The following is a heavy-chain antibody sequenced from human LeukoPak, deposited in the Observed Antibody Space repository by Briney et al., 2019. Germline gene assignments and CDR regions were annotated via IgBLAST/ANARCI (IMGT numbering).Heavy chain of an antibody. V-gene: IGHV1-18*01. CDR3: ARLRLYYYYMDV. J-gene: IGHJ6*03. CDR2: ISAYNGDT. Sequence: ASVKVSCKASGYTFTIYGLSWVRQAPGQGLERMGWISAYNGDTNYAQKFQGRVTMTTDTSTSTAYMELRSLRSDDTAVYYCARLRLYYYYMDVWAKGTTVTVSS. CDR1: GYTFTIYG.